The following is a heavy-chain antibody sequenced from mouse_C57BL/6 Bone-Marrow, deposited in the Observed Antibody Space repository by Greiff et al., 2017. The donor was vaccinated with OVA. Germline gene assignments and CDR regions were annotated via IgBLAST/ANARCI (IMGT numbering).Heavy chain of an antibody. J-gene: IGHJ2*01. D-gene: IGHD2-4*01. CDR1: GFTFSDYY. V-gene: IGHV5-16*01. Sequence: EVHLVESEGGLVQPGSSMKLSCTASGFTFSDYYMAWVRQVPEKGLEWVANINYDGSSTYYLDSLKSRFIISRDNAKNILYLQMSSLKSEDTATYYCARDRNDSYFDYWGQGTTLTVSS. CDR3: ARDRNDSYFDY. CDR2: INYDGSST.